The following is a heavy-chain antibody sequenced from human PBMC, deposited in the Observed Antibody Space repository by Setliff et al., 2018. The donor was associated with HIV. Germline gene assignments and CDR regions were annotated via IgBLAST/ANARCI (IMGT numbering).Heavy chain of an antibody. CDR2: IYYTGDT. CDR3: AQAQTSVSGSYYQYLQH. CDR1: GGSISNGDHY. D-gene: IGHD3-10*01. Sequence: SETLSLTCTVSGGSISNGDHYWAWIRQSPGKGLEWIGYIYYTGDTYYRSSLESRVTISVDTSNNQFSLRLKSVTAADTAVYYCAQAQTSVSGSYYQYLQHWGQGTLVTVSS. V-gene: IGHV4-30-4*08. J-gene: IGHJ1*01.